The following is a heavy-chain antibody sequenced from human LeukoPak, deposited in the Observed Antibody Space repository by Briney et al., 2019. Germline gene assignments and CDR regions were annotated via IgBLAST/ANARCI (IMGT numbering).Heavy chain of an antibody. Sequence: GGSLRLSCTASGFTVDSNYLSWVRQAPGKGLEWVSTIYTGGNTYYAASVKGRFTISRDFSKNTVFLHMNSLRAEDTAMYYCARGDDSGYYDYFDYWGQGALVTVSS. CDR2: IYTGGNT. D-gene: IGHD3-22*01. CDR1: GFTVDSNY. V-gene: IGHV3-53*01. J-gene: IGHJ4*02. CDR3: ARGDDSGYYDYFDY.